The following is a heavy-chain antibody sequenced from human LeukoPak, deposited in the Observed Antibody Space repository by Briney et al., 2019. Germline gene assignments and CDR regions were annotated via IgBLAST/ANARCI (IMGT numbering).Heavy chain of an antibody. J-gene: IGHJ6*03. Sequence: PSETLSLTCTVSGGSISSYYWNWIRQPPGKGLEWIGYIYYSGSTNYNPSLKSRVTISVDTSKNQFSLKLSSVTAADTAVYYCVRNPHYYYYMDVWGKGTTVTISS. CDR2: IYYSGST. V-gene: IGHV4-59*01. CDR1: GGSISSYY. CDR3: VRNPHYYYYMDV.